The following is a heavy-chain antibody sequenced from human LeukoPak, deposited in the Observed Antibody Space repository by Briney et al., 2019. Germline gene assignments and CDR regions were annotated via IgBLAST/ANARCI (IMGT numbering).Heavy chain of an antibody. Sequence: SETLSLTCTVSGGSINSYYWSWIRQPPGKGLEWNGYVYSSGTTNYNPSLKGRVTISVDTSKNQFSLKLSSVTAADTAMYYCARGEGYYFDYWGQGTLVTVSS. CDR1: GGSINSYY. J-gene: IGHJ4*02. CDR3: ARGEGYYFDY. CDR2: VYSSGTT. D-gene: IGHD1-26*01. V-gene: IGHV4-59*01.